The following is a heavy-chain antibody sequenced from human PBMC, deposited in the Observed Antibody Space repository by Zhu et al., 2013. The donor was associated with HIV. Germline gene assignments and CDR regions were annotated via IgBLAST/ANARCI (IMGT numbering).Heavy chain of an antibody. Sequence: QEYLVQSGAEVKKPGSSVRVSCKASGGTFSNYAVSWVRQAPGQGLEWMGGISPIFGTTDYAQKFQGRVTITADRSTSTAYLELRSLRSDDTAVYYCARDLKSDYYYYGMDVWGQGTTVTVSS. V-gene: IGHV1-69*06. CDR2: ISPIFGTT. CDR3: ARDLKSDYYYYGMDV. CDR1: GGTFSNYA. J-gene: IGHJ6*02.